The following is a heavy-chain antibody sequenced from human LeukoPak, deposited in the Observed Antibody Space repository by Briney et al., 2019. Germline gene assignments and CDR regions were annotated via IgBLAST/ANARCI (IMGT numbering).Heavy chain of an antibody. CDR1: GGSFSGYY. J-gene: IGHJ4*02. V-gene: IGHV4-34*01. CDR3: ARLPMVRGVIITVPRDY. CDR2: INHSGST. Sequence: PSETLSLTCAVYGGSFSGYYWSWIRQPPGKGLEWIGEINHSGSTNYNPSLKSRVTISVDTSKNQFSLKLSSVTAADTAVYYCARLPMVRGVIITVPRDYWGQGTLSPPPQ. D-gene: IGHD3-10*01.